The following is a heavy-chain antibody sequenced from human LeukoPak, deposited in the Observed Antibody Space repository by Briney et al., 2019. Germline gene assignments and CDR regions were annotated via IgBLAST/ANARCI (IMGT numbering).Heavy chain of an antibody. CDR2: ISYDGSNK. V-gene: IGHV3-30-3*01. CDR3: ARGTPAVAGTAFYY. Sequence: PGRSLRLSCAASGFTFSSYAMHWVRQAPGKGLEWVAVISYDGSNKYYADSVKGRFTISRDNSKNTLYLQMNSLRAEDTAVYYCARGTPAVAGTAFYYWGQGTLVTVSS. J-gene: IGHJ4*02. D-gene: IGHD6-19*01. CDR1: GFTFSSYA.